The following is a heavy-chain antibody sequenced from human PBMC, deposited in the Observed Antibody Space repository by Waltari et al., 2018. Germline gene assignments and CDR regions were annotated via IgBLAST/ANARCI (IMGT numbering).Heavy chain of an antibody. D-gene: IGHD6-13*01. CDR2: VRLSGKT. Sequence: WNWVRQPPGKGLDWIGQVRLSGKTTYNPSFASRVSISVDTYNTQFALSVTSATAADTAVYYCARDRSRGLYLDPWGPGTLVTVSP. V-gene: IGHV4-4*02. CDR3: ARDRSRGLYLDP. J-gene: IGHJ5*02.